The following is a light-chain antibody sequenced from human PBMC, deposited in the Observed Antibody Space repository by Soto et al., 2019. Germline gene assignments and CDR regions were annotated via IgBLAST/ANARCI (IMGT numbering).Light chain of an antibody. CDR2: GAS. CDR1: QSVSTN. V-gene: IGKV3-15*01. Sequence: EIVMPQPPATLSVFPGERATLSCRASQSVSTNLAWYQQKPGQAPRLLIYGASARATGIPARFSGSGSGTEFTLTISSLQSEDFAVYYCHQYNNWPPYTFGQGTKLEIK. CDR3: HQYNNWPPYT. J-gene: IGKJ2*01.